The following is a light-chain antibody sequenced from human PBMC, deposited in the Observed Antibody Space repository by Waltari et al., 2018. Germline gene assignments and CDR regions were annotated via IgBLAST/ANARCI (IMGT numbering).Light chain of an antibody. V-gene: IGKV1-39*01. CDR2: VAS. J-gene: IGKJ4*01. CDR3: QQTYNAPLT. CDR1: QSVSYY. Sequence: DVQMTQSPSSLSASVGDRVTITCRASQSVSYYLNWYQPKAGQAHKLLIYVASFLETGVRSRFRGSGSGTDFTLTISNLQPEDFATYLCQQTYNAPLTFGGGTKVEIK.